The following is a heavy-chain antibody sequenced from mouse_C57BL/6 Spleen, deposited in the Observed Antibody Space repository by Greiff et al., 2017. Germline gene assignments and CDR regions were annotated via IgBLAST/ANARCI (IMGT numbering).Heavy chain of an antibody. Sequence: EVQLMESGAELVKPGASVKLSCTASGFNIKDYYMHWVRQRTEQGLEWIGRIDPEDGETKYAPKFQGKATVTADTSSNAAYLRLSSLTSEDTAVYYCARDDYGSAWFAYWGQGTLVTVSA. CDR1: GFNIKDYY. D-gene: IGHD2-4*01. V-gene: IGHV14-2*01. CDR3: ARDDYGSAWFAY. J-gene: IGHJ3*01. CDR2: IDPEDGET.